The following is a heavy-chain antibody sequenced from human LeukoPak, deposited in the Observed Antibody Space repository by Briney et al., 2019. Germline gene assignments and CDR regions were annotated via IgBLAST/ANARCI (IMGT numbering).Heavy chain of an antibody. Sequence: SETLSLTCAVYGGSFNDYYWSWIRQPPGKGLEWIGEINHSGSTTYNPSLKSRVTISVDTSNIHFSLKLSSVTAADTAVYYCASLHQVRGLTVFDYWGQGALVTVSS. J-gene: IGHJ4*02. CDR3: ASLHQVRGLTVFDY. CDR1: GGSFNDYY. V-gene: IGHV4-34*01. D-gene: IGHD3-10*01. CDR2: INHSGST.